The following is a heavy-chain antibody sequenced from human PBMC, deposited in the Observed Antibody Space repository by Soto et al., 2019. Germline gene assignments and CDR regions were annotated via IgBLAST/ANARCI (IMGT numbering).Heavy chain of an antibody. V-gene: IGHV5-51*01. CDR1: GYSFTNYW. CDR2: IYSGDSDT. CDR3: VRASWKFVDPYNFDY. J-gene: IGHJ4*02. Sequence: PGESLKISCKGSGYSFTNYWIGWVRQMPGKGLEWMGIIYSGDSDTRYSPSFRGQVTISADRSISTAYLQWSSLKASDTAIYYCVRASWKFVDPYNFDYWGQGTLVTVSS. D-gene: IGHD1-1*01.